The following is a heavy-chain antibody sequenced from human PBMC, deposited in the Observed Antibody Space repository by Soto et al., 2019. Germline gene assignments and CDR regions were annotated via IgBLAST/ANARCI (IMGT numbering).Heavy chain of an antibody. J-gene: IGHJ6*02. CDR1: DDSISRGDYY. Sequence: LQTLSLNCSVGDDSISRGDYYRRWIRQPPGKGLEWIGYIYYSGSTYYNPSLKSRVTISVDTSKNQFSLKLSSVTAADTAVYYCARDSGRGEYGMDVWGQGTTVTVSS. V-gene: IGHV4-30-4*01. D-gene: IGHD5-12*01. CDR2: IYYSGST. CDR3: ARDSGRGEYGMDV.